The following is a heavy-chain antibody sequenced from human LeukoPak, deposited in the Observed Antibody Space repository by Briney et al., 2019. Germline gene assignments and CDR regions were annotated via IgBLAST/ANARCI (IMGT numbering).Heavy chain of an antibody. D-gene: IGHD6-19*01. CDR3: ARDRDNVAGTRGYFDY. J-gene: IGHJ4*02. CDR2: ISSSGSTI. CDR1: GFTFSSYE. V-gene: IGHV3-48*03. Sequence: PGGSLRLSCAASGFTFSSYEMNWVRQAPGKGLEWVSYISSSGSTIYYADSVKGRFTISRHNAKNSLYLQMNSLRAEDTAVYYCARDRDNVAGTRGYFDYWGQGTLVTVSS.